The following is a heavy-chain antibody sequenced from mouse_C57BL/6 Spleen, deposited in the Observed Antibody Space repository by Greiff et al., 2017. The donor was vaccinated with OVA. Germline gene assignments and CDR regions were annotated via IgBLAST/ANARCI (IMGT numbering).Heavy chain of an antibody. V-gene: IGHV2-3*01. CDR3: ATGGLSPFDCNYAGYFDV. Sequence: QVQLKESGPGLVAPSQSLSITCTVSGFSLNSYGVSWVRQPPGKGLEWLGVIWGDGGANYHSALISRLSISKDNSKSQVFLILNSLQTDDTATYYGATGGLSPFDCNYAGYFDVWGTGTTVTVSS. CDR2: IWGDGGA. D-gene: IGHD2-1*01. CDR1: GFSLNSYG. J-gene: IGHJ1*03.